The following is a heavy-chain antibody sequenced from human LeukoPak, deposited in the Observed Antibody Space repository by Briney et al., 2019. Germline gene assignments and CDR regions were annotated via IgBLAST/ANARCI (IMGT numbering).Heavy chain of an antibody. Sequence: PGGSLRLSCAASGFTFSSYVMSWVRQAPGKGLEWVSEISGSGGSTYYADSVKGWFTISRDNSKNTLYLQMNSLRVEDTAVYYCARWYQGGYWGQGTLVTVSS. V-gene: IGHV3-23*01. J-gene: IGHJ4*02. CDR1: GFTFSSYV. CDR2: ISGSGGST. D-gene: IGHD2-15*01. CDR3: ARWYQGGY.